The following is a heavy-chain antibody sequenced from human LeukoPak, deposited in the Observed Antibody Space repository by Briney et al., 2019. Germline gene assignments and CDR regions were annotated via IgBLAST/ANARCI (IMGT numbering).Heavy chain of an antibody. D-gene: IGHD3-10*01. CDR2: ISSSSSTI. CDR1: GFTFSSYA. J-gene: IGHJ4*02. V-gene: IGHV3-48*01. Sequence: GGSLRLSCAASGFTFSSYAMSWVRQAPGKGLEWVSYISSSSSTIYYADSVKGRFTISRDNAKNSLYLQMNSLRAEDTAVYYCARDRRGYFDYWGQGTLVTVSS. CDR3: ARDRRGYFDY.